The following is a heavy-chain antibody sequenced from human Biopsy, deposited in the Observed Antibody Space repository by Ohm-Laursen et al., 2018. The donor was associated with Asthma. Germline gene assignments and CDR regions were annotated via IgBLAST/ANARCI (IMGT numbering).Heavy chain of an antibody. CDR1: GGSISGFY. CDR2: IYYTGTT. Sequence: SEILSLTCTVSGGSISGFYWSWIRQPPGKGLEWIGYIYYTGTTNYNPSLKSRVSISVDTSKNQFSLKLTSVTAADTAVYYCARDFGGWYYFDNWGQGSLVTVSS. J-gene: IGHJ4*02. D-gene: IGHD3-3*01. V-gene: IGHV4-59*01. CDR3: ARDFGGWYYFDN.